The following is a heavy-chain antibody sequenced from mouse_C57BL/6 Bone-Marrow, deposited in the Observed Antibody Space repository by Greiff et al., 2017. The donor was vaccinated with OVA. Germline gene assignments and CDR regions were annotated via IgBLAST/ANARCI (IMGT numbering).Heavy chain of an antibody. V-gene: IGHV3-1*01. CDR1: GYSITSGYD. CDR3: ARELRFYYFDY. D-gene: IGHD1-1*01. Sequence: EVQRVESGPGMVKPSQSLSLTCTVTGYSITSGYDWHWIRHFPGNKLEWMGYISYSGSTNYHPSLKSRISIAHDTSKNHFFLKLNSVTTEDTATYSCARELRFYYFDYWGQGTTLTVSS. J-gene: IGHJ2*01. CDR2: ISYSGST.